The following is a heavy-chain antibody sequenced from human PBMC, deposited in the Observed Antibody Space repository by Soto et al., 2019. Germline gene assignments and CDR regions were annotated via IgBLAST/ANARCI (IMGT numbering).Heavy chain of an antibody. CDR3: ASLPMTTATSNAFDI. CDR1: GYTFTSYY. J-gene: IGHJ3*02. D-gene: IGHD4-17*01. V-gene: IGHV1-46*01. CDR2: INPSGGST. Sequence: ASVKVSCKASGYTFTSYYIHWVRQAPGQGLEWMGIINPSGGSTSYAQKFQGRVTMTRDTSTSTVYMELSSLRSEDTAVYYCASLPMTTATSNAFDIWGQGTMVNVS.